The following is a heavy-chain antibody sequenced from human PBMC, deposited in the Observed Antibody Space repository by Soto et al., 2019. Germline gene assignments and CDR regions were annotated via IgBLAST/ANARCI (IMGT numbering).Heavy chain of an antibody. CDR3: ARVLGDFWSGYSDRYYYYYMDV. D-gene: IGHD3-3*01. CDR2: IKQDGSEK. CDR1: GFTFSSYW. J-gene: IGHJ6*03. V-gene: IGHV3-7*01. Sequence: GGSLRLSCAASGFTFSSYWMSWVRQAPGKGLEWVANIKQDGSEKYYVDSVKGRFTISRDNAKNSLYLQMNSLRAEDTAVYYCARVLGDFWSGYSDRYYYYYMDVWGKGTTVTVSS.